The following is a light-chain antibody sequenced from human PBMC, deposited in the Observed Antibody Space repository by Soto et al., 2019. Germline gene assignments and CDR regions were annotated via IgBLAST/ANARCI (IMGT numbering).Light chain of an antibody. J-gene: IGKJ4*01. CDR2: SAS. Sequence: EIVMTQSPATLSMSPGERATLYCRASQSVSKNLAWYQQKPGQAPRVLIYSASTRATGIPARFSGSGARTEFTLTISSLQSEDSAVYYCQQYDDSTPLTFGGGTKVEVK. CDR3: QQYDDSTPLT. V-gene: IGKV3-15*01. CDR1: QSVSKN.